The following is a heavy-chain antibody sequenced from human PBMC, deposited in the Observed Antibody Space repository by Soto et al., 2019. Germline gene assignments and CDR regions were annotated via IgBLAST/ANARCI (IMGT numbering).Heavy chain of an antibody. CDR3: ARHNSQWPNWFDP. D-gene: IGHD1-1*01. Sequence: QVRLVQSGAEVKKPGASVKVSCKASGYTFTSYGISWVRQAPGQGLEWVGWISGYDGKKDYAQKFQGRVTMTTDTSTSTGYMDLRSLRSDDTAVYYCARHNSQWPNWFDPWGQGTLVTVSS. J-gene: IGHJ5*02. CDR1: GYTFTSYG. V-gene: IGHV1-18*01. CDR2: ISGYDGKK.